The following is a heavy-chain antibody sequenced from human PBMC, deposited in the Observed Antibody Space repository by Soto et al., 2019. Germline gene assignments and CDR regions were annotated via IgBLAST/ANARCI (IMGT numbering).Heavy chain of an antibody. J-gene: IGHJ5*02. V-gene: IGHV1-18*04. D-gene: IGHD2-2*02. Sequence: QVQLVQSGAEVKKPGASVKVSCKASGYTFTSYGISWVRQAPGQGLEWMGWISAYNGNTNYAQKLRGAPTMPTDKARSTAYMEPRRLRSDDTAVYYCARVGGYCSSTSCYRKNWFDPWGQGTLVTVSS. CDR2: ISAYNGNT. CDR3: ARVGGYCSSTSCYRKNWFDP. CDR1: GYTFTSYG.